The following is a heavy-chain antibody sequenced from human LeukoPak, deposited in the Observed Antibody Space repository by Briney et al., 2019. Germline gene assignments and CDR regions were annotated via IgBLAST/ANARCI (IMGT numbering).Heavy chain of an antibody. CDR3: ARGLYYYDSSGYHYYFDY. CDR2: IYHSGTT. J-gene: IGHJ4*02. V-gene: IGHV4-30-4*08. D-gene: IGHD3-22*01. Sequence: EPSQTLSLTCTVSGGSISSNDYYWSWIRRPPGKGLEWIGYIYHSGTTNYNPSLKSRVTISVDTSKNQFSLKLSSVTAADTAVYYCARGLYYYDSSGYHYYFDYWGQGTLVTVSS. CDR1: GGSISSNDYY.